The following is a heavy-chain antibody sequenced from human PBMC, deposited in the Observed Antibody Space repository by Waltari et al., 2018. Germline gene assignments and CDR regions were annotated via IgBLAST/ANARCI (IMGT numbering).Heavy chain of an antibody. V-gene: IGHV4-59*11. D-gene: IGHD3-10*01. Sequence: QVQLQESGPGLVKPSETLSLTCTVSGGSISSHYWSWIRQPPGQGLEWIGYIYYSGSTNYNPSLKSRVTISVDTSKNQFSLKLSSVTAADTAVYYCARIKRITMVQGVIFYFDYWGQGTLVTVSS. J-gene: IGHJ4*02. CDR2: IYYSGST. CDR3: ARIKRITMVQGVIFYFDY. CDR1: GGSISSHY.